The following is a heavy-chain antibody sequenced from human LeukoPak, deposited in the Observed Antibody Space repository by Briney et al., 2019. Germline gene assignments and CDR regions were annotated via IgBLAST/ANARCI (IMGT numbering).Heavy chain of an antibody. CDR2: INPNSGGT. J-gene: IGHJ4*02. D-gene: IGHD5-12*01. Sequence: ASVKVSCKASGYTFTGYYMHWVRQAPGQGLEWMGWINPNSGGTNYAQKFQGWVTMTRDTSISTAYMELSRLRSDDTAVYYCARDRGGYSGYDELDYWGQGTLVTVSS. CDR3: ARDRGGYSGYDELDY. CDR1: GYTFTGYY. V-gene: IGHV1-2*04.